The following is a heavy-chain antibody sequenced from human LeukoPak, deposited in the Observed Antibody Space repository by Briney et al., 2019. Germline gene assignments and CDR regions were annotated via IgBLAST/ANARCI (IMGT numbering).Heavy chain of an antibody. CDR3: TIGGVIWRMDV. D-gene: IGHD3-10*01. CDR1: GFTVTSNY. J-gene: IGHJ6*02. Sequence: PGGSLRLSCEVSGFTVTSNYMSWVRQAPGKGLELVSVVYPGGFTDHADSVKGRFTISRDTSKNTVYFQMNNLRAEDTAVYYCTIGGVIWRMDVWGQGTTVAVSS. V-gene: IGHV3-66*01. CDR2: VYPGGFT.